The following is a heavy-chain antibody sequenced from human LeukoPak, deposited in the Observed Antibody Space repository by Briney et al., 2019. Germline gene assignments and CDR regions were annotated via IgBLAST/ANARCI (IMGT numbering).Heavy chain of an antibody. CDR2: IYHTGST. V-gene: IGHV4-59*08. J-gene: IGHJ4*02. CDR3: ARGTRGTYSY. Sequence: SETLSLKSTVSGGSISSDHWSWIRQPPGKGLEWIGYIYHTGSTNYNPSLKSRVTILVDTSKNQFSLKLSSVTAADTALYYCARGTRGTYSYWGQGTLVTVSS. D-gene: IGHD1-26*01. CDR1: GGSISSDH.